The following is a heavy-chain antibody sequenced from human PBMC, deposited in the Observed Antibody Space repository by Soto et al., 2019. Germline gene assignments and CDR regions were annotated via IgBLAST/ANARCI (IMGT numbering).Heavy chain of an antibody. Sequence: PVESLKISCKGSGYSFTSYWIGWVRQMPGKGLEWMGIIYPGDSDTRYSPSFQGQVTISADKSISTAYLQWSSLKASDTAVYYCARDTSTVVTRSFDYWGQGTLVTVSS. J-gene: IGHJ4*02. D-gene: IGHD4-17*01. CDR2: IYPGDSDT. CDR3: ARDTSTVVTRSFDY. CDR1: GYSFTSYW. V-gene: IGHV5-51*01.